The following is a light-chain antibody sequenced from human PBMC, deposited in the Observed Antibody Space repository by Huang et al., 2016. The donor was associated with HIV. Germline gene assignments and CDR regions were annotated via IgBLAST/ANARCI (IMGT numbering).Light chain of an antibody. CDR2: DAY. Sequence: DIQMTQSPSSLSASVGDRVTITCQASQDISNYLNWYQQKPRKAPKLLIYDAYNLETGVSSRFSGSGSGTDFTFTISSLQPEDIATYYCQQYDNLPRFTFGPGTKVDIK. V-gene: IGKV1-33*01. CDR3: QQYDNLPRFT. J-gene: IGKJ3*01. CDR1: QDISNY.